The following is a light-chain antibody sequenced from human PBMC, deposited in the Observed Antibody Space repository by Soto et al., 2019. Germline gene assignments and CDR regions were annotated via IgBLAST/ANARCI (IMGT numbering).Light chain of an antibody. V-gene: IGKV1-33*01. CDR2: DAS. Sequence: DIQMTQSPSSLSASVGDRITITCQASEDITNYLHWYQQKPGKAPKLLIYDASNLETWVPSRFSGSGSGTDFSFTISSLQAEDIATYYCQQYDYMPYTFGQGTKLEMK. CDR3: QQYDYMPYT. CDR1: EDITNY. J-gene: IGKJ2*01.